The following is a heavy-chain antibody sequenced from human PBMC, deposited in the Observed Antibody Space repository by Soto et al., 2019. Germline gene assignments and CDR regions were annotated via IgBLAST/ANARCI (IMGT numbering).Heavy chain of an antibody. CDR2: LISIFGAA. Sequence: QVQLVQAGAEVKKPGCSVKVSCKASGGTFTSYSISWVRQAPGQGLEWMGGLISIFGAATYAQNFQGRVTFTADDTTSKAYMEPSSLRSQDTAVYYCARWPKQWGNREYYYGMDVW. V-gene: IGHV1-69*01. CDR1: GGTFTSYS. D-gene: IGHD1-26*01. J-gene: IGHJ6*01. CDR3: ARWPKQWGNREYYYGMDV.